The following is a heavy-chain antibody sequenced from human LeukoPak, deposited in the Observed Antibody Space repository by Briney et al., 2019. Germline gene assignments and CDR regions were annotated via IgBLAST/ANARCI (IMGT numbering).Heavy chain of an antibody. V-gene: IGHV3-23*01. CDR1: GFTFSSYA. CDR2: IRGSGSST. CDR3: AKDRRDVDAFDI. J-gene: IGHJ3*02. Sequence: GGSLRLSCAASGFTFSSYAMSWVRQAPGKGLEWVSAIRGSGSSTYYADSVKGRFTISRDNSKNTLYLQINSLRAEDTAIYYCAKDRRDVDAFDIWGQGTMVTVSS.